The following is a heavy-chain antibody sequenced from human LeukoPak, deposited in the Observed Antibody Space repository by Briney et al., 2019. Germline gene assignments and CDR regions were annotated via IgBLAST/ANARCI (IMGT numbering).Heavy chain of an antibody. CDR3: AVGYCSGGSCSGYYYYYMDV. Sequence: ASVKVSCKASGYTFTGYYMHWVRQAPGQGLEWMGWINPNSGGTNYAQKLQGRVTMTRDTSISTAYMELSRLRSDDTAVYYCAVGYCSGGSCSGYYYYYMDVWGKGTTVTVSS. D-gene: IGHD2-15*01. V-gene: IGHV1-2*02. CDR2: INPNSGGT. CDR1: GYTFTGYY. J-gene: IGHJ6*03.